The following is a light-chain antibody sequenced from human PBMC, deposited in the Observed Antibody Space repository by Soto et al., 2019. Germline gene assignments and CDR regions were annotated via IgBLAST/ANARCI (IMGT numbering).Light chain of an antibody. CDR1: RSNIGAGYD. CDR2: GNT. Sequence: QSVLTQPPSVSGAPGQGVTISCTGSRSNIGAGYDVHWYQQLPGTAPKLLIYGNTNRPSGVPDRFSGSKSGTSASLAITGLQAEDEADYYCSSYTSSSTLVFGTGTKVTDL. CDR3: SSYTSSSTLV. V-gene: IGLV1-40*01. J-gene: IGLJ1*01.